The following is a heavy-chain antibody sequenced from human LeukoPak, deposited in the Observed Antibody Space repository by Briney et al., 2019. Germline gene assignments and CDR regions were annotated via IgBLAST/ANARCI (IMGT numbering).Heavy chain of an antibody. CDR2: ISGGGGST. Sequence: GGSLRLSCAASGFTFSSYAMSWVRQAPGKGLEWVSAISGGGGSTYYADSVKGRFTISRDNSKNTLYLQMNSLRAEDTAVYYCAKDLGYSYGRYYFDYWGQGTLVTVSS. D-gene: IGHD5-18*01. CDR3: AKDLGYSYGRYYFDY. CDR1: GFTFSSYA. V-gene: IGHV3-23*01. J-gene: IGHJ4*02.